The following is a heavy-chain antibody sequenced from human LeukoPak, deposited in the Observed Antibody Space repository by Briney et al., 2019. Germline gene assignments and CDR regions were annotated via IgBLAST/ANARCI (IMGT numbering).Heavy chain of an antibody. Sequence: GGSLRLSCAASGFTFSSYAMSWVRQAPGKGLEWVSAISGSGGSTYYADSVKGRFTISRDNSKNTLYLQMNSLRAEDTAVYYCAKDSFSTYYYGSWSLDWGQGTLVTVPS. D-gene: IGHD3-10*01. CDR1: GFTFSSYA. V-gene: IGHV3-23*01. CDR3: AKDSFSTYYYGSWSLD. CDR2: ISGSGGST. J-gene: IGHJ4*02.